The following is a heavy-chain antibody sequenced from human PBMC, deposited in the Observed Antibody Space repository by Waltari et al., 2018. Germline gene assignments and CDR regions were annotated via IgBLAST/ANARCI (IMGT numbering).Heavy chain of an antibody. CDR1: GRPIRRSHW. J-gene: IGHJ4*02. D-gene: IGHD3-16*01. CDR2: IYHSGST. CDR3: AISQGGGDFDY. V-gene: IGHV4-4*02. Sequence: QVQLQEWGPGLVKPSGTLPLTCAVSGRPIRRSHWWDWVRQPPGKGLGWIGEIYHSGSTNYNPSLKSRVTISVDKSKTQFSLKLSSVTAADTAVYYCAISQGGGDFDYWGQGTLVTVSS.